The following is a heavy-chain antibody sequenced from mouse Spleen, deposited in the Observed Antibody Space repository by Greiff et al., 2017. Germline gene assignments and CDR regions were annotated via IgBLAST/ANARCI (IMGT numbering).Heavy chain of an antibody. J-gene: IGHJ2*01. CDR2: IWSGGST. CDR3: ARKRDGYGYYFDY. D-gene: IGHD2-3*01. CDR1: GFSLTSYG. V-gene: IGHV2-4-1*01. Sequence: VQGVESGPGLVQPSQSLSITCTVSGFSLTSYGVHWVRQSPGKGLEWLGVIWSGGSTDYNAAFISRLSISKDNSKSQVFFKMNSLQADDTAIYYCARKRDGYGYYFDYWGQGTTLTVSS.